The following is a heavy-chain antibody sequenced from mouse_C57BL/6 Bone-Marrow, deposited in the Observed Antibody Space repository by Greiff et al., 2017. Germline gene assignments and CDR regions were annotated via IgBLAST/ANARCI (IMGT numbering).Heavy chain of an antibody. CDR2: IYIGNGYT. V-gene: IGHV1-58*01. CDR1: GYTFTSYG. D-gene: IGHD1-1*01. Sequence: VQLKESGAELVRPGSSVKMSCKTSGYTFTSYGINWVKQRPGQGLEWIGYIYIGNGYTEYNEKFKGKATLTSDTSSSTAYMQLSSLTSEDSAIYFCALYYGSSYRYFDVWGTGTTVTVSS. J-gene: IGHJ1*03. CDR3: ALYYGSSYRYFDV.